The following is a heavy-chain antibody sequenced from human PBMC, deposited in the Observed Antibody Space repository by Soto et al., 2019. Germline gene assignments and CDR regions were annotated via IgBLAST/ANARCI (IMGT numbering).Heavy chain of an antibody. CDR1: GGTFSSYT. CDR3: ARTRLYDCSGGSCYGPAEYFQH. Sequence: QVQLVQSGAEVKKPGSSVKVSCKASGGTFSSYTISWVRQAPGQGLEWMGRIIPILGIANYAQKFQGRVTMTADKCTSTAYMELSSLRSEDTDVYYCARTRLYDCSGGSCYGPAEYFQHWGQGTLVTVSS. CDR2: IIPILGIA. D-gene: IGHD2-15*01. V-gene: IGHV1-69*02. J-gene: IGHJ1*01.